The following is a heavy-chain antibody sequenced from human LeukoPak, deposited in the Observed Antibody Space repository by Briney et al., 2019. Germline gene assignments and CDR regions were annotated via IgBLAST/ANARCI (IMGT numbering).Heavy chain of an antibody. V-gene: IGHV3-33*01. J-gene: IGHJ4*02. CDR3: ASGIRGFGALDY. CDR1: GFNFWTSG. Sequence: GRSLRLSCAASGFNFWTSGMHWVRQAPGKGLEWVAVIWYDGSNKYYADSVKGRFTISRDNSKSTLSLQMDSLRAEDTAVYYCASGIRGFGALDYWGQGTLVTVSS. CDR2: IWYDGSNK. D-gene: IGHD3-10*01.